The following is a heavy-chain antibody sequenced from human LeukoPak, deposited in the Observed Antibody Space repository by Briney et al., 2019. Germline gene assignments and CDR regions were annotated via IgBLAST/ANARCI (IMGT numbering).Heavy chain of an antibody. D-gene: IGHD6-13*01. CDR1: GYTFTGYY. V-gene: IGHV1-2*02. J-gene: IGHJ3*02. Sequence: AASVKVSCKASGYTFTGYYMHWVRQTPGQGLEWMGWINPNSGGTNYAQKFQGRVTMTRDTSISTAYMELSRLRSDDTAVYYCARGIAAAGRDAFDIWGQGTMVTVSS. CDR3: ARGIAAAGRDAFDI. CDR2: INPNSGGT.